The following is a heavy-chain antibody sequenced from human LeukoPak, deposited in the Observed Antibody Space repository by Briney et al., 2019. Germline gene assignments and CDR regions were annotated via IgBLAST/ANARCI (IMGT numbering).Heavy chain of an antibody. CDR2: INAGNGNT. CDR3: ARDEGSWYGRGPWDYYYGMDV. D-gene: IGHD6-13*01. Sequence: ASVKVSCKASGYTFTSYAMHWVRQAPGQRLEWMGWINAGNGNTKYSQKFQGRVTITRDTSASTAYMELSSLRSEDTAVYYCARDEGSWYGRGPWDYYYGMDVWGQGTTVTVSS. V-gene: IGHV1-3*01. J-gene: IGHJ6*02. CDR1: GYTFTSYA.